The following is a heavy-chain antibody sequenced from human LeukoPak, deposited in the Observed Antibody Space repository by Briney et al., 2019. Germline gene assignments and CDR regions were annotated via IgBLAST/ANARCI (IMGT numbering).Heavy chain of an antibody. CDR3: ARTNPWDLTYYFDY. V-gene: IGHV4-59*01. CDR2: IFHSGST. Sequence: SETLSLTCTVSGGSISSYYWSWIRQPPGKGLEWIGYIFHSGSTNYNPSLKSRVTISVDTSKNQFSLRLTSVTAADTAVYYCARTNPWDLTYYFDYWGQGTLVTVSS. D-gene: IGHD1-14*01. CDR1: GGSISSYY. J-gene: IGHJ4*02.